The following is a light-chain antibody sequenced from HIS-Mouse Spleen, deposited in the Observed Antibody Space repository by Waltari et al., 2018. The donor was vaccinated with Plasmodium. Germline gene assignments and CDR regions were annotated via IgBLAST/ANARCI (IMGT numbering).Light chain of an antibody. CDR1: SSDVGGYNY. J-gene: IGLJ2*01. Sequence: QSALTQPPSASGSPGQSVTISCTGTSSDVGGYNYVSWYQQHPGKAPNLMIYEVSKRPSGVPDRFPGSKSGNTASLTVSVLQAEDEADYYCSSYAGSNNLVFGGGTKLTVL. V-gene: IGLV2-8*01. CDR2: EVS. CDR3: SSYAGSNNLV.